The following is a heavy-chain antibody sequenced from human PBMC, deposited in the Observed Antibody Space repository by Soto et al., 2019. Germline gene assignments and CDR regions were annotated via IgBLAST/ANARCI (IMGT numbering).Heavy chain of an antibody. CDR3: ARDREQLDSYYYYGMDV. Sequence: SVKVSCKASGGTFSSYAISWVRQAPGQGLEWMGGIIPIFGTANYAQKFQGRVTITADESTSTAYMELSSLRSEDTAVYYCARDREQLDSYYYYGMDVWGQGTTVTVSS. J-gene: IGHJ6*02. V-gene: IGHV1-69*13. D-gene: IGHD6-13*01. CDR2: IIPIFGTA. CDR1: GGTFSSYA.